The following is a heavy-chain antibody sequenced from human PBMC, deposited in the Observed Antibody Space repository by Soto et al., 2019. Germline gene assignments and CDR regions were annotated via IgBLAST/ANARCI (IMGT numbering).Heavy chain of an antibody. CDR1: GYTFTNYG. J-gene: IGHJ4*02. CDR3: ARDPRDGGD. V-gene: IGHV1-18*01. Sequence: QVQLVQSGAEVKRPGASVKVSCKASGYTFTNYGIIWVRQAPGQGLEWMGRISGYNANTKYAEKLQGRVTMTTDTATSTVYMEVRGLTSDDTAVYYCARDPRDGGDWGQGTLVTVSS. CDR2: ISGYNANT.